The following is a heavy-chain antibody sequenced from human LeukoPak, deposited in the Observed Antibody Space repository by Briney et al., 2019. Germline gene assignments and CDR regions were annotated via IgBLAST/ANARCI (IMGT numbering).Heavy chain of an antibody. J-gene: IGHJ4*02. D-gene: IGHD2-15*01. CDR3: ARYCSGGSCFDY. CDR1: GFTFSTYC. Sequence: GGSLRLSCATSGFTFSTYCMSWVRQAPGKGLEWVSNINQDGSERYYVDSVKGRFTISRDNAKNSLYLQMDSLRAEDTAVYYCARYCSGGSCFDYWGQGTLVTVSS. V-gene: IGHV3-7*03. CDR2: INQDGSER.